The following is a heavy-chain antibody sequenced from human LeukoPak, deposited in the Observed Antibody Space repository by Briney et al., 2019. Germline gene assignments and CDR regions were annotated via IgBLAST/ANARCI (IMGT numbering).Heavy chain of an antibody. D-gene: IGHD6-13*01. CDR2: ISAYNGNT. J-gene: IGHJ4*02. V-gene: IGHV1-18*01. CDR1: GYTFTSYG. CDR3: ARAGRRRDSSSWYGDY. Sequence: ASVKVSCKASGYTFTSYGISWVRQAPGQGLEWMGWISAYNGNTNYAQKLQGRVTMTTDTSTSTAYMELRSLRSDDTAVYYCARAGRRRDSSSWYGDYWGQGTLVTVSS.